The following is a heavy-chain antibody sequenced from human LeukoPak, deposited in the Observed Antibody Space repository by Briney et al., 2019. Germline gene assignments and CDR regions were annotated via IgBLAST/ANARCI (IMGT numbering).Heavy chain of an antibody. Sequence: GASVKVSCKVSGYTLTELSMHWVRQAPGKGLEWMGGFDPEDGETIYAQKFQGRVTMTEDTSTDTAYMELSSLRSEDTAVYYCATVKPASYYYDTPFDYWGQGTLVTVSS. CDR3: ATVKPASYYYDTPFDY. CDR2: FDPEDGET. CDR1: GYTLTELS. V-gene: IGHV1-24*01. D-gene: IGHD3-22*01. J-gene: IGHJ4*02.